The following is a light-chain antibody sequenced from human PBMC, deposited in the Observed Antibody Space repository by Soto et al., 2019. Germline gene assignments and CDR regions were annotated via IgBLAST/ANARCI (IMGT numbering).Light chain of an antibody. V-gene: IGKV3-11*01. Sequence: EIVLTQSPATLSLSPGERATLSCMASQSVSSYLAWYQQKPGQAPRLVIYDVSSRATGVPPRFSGSGSGTDFTLTISSLEPEDFAFYYCLQRSTWYTFGQGTKLEIK. CDR2: DVS. J-gene: IGKJ2*01. CDR3: LQRSTWYT. CDR1: QSVSSY.